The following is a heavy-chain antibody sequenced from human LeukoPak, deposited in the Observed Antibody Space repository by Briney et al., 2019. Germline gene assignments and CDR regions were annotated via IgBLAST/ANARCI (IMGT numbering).Heavy chain of an antibody. CDR2: IGTAGDT. CDR1: GFTFSSYD. J-gene: IGHJ4*02. Sequence: SGGSLRLSCAASGFTFSSYDMHWVRQATGKGLEWVSAIGTAGDTYYPGSVKGRFTISREKAKNSLYLQMNSLRAEDTAVHYCAKDSDSSSFDYWGQGTLVTVSS. D-gene: IGHD6-6*01. V-gene: IGHV3-13*01. CDR3: AKDSDSSSFDY.